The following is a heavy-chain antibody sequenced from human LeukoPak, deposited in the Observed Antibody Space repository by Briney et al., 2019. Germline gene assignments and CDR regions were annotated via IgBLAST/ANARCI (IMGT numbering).Heavy chain of an antibody. CDR1: GYSFTNYW. CDR2: IYPGDSDT. V-gene: IGHV5-51*03. J-gene: IGHJ4*02. Sequence: GEFSQISCKGSGYSFTNYWIGWVRQMAGQGLEWMGIIYPGDSDTRYSPSFQCQVTISADKSISTAYLQWSSLQASDTAMYYCARRDTGFEFFDSWGEGTLASVSS. D-gene: IGHD5-12*01. CDR3: ARRDTGFEFFDS.